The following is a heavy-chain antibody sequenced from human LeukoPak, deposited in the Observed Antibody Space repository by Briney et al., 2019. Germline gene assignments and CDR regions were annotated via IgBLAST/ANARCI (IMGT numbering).Heavy chain of an antibody. CDR1: GFTFSSFS. CDR3: ARGVSFRMVGTATDFDY. Sequence: GGSLRLSCAASGFTFSSFSMNWVRQAPGRGLEWVSSIISSSGYIHYADSVKGRFTISRGNAKNSLYLQMNSLRAEDTAVYYCARGVSFRMVGTATDFDYWGQGTLVTVSS. V-gene: IGHV3-21*01. J-gene: IGHJ4*02. CDR2: IISSSGYI. D-gene: IGHD2-21*02.